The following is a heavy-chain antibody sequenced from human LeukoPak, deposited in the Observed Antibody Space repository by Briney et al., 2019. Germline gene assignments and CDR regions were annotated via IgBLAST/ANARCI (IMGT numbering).Heavy chain of an antibody. D-gene: IGHD1-26*01. CDR1: SGSIRKYY. CDR3: ARGTVGAIGTHFDY. J-gene: IGHJ4*02. V-gene: IGHV4-59*01. Sequence: PSETLSLTCRVSSGSIRKYYWSWIRQPPAKGLDWLGYIHDTGRPNYNPSLKSRVTMSVDTSKNQFSLKLRSVTTADTAVYYCARGTVGAIGTHFDYWGQGTLVTVSS. CDR2: IHDTGRP.